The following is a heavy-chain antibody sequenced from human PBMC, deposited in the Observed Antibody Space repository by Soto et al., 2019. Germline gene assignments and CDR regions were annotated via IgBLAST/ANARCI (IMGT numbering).Heavy chain of an antibody. Sequence: ASVKVSCKASGYTFTSYGISRVRQAPGQGLEWMGWISAYNGNTNYAQKLQGRVTMTTDTSTSTAYMELRSLRSDDTAVYYCSRDNSHTVTTGFDYWGQGTLVTVSS. CDR1: GYTFTSYG. J-gene: IGHJ4*02. V-gene: IGHV1-18*01. D-gene: IGHD4-4*01. CDR2: ISAYNGNT. CDR3: SRDNSHTVTTGFDY.